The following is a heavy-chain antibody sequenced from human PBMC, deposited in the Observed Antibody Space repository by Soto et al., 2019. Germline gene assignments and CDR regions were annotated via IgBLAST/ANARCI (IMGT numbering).Heavy chain of an antibody. D-gene: IGHD1-26*01. J-gene: IGHJ4*02. CDR2: VSYDGSHK. CDR3: AKLLGPTRGDY. Sequence: QVQLVESGGGVVQPGRSLRLSCAASGFTFSTYGMHWVRQAPGKGLAWVAHVSYDGSHKYYADSVQGRFTISRDNSKNTLYLQMNSLRPEDTAVYYCAKLLGPTRGDYWGQGTLVTVSS. V-gene: IGHV3-30*18. CDR1: GFTFSTYG.